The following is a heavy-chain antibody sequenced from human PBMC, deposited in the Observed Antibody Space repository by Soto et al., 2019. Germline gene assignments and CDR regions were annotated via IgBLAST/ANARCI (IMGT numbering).Heavy chain of an antibody. Sequence: QVQLVETGGGEVQPGTPLRRSCIASGFIFSNNGMHWVRQAPGKGLEWVALVSHDGRKTFYADSVKGRLTIYRDNSKNTVYLHMNNLRPEDTAVYRCARDLRQGASGATVYGMDVWGQGTTVTVSS. D-gene: IGHD7-27*01. V-gene: IGHV3-30*03. CDR2: VSHDGRKT. J-gene: IGHJ6*02. CDR3: ARDLRQGASGATVYGMDV. CDR1: GFIFSNNG.